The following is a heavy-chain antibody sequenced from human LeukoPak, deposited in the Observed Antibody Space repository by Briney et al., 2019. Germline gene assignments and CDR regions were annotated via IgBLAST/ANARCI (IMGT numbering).Heavy chain of an antibody. Sequence: SKTLSLTCTVSGGSFSSSYWSWVRQHPGKGLEWIGYIYYSGSTYYNPSLKSRVTISVDTPKNQFSLKLSSVTAADTAVYYCARMGYNWNDYFDYWGQGTLVTVPS. CDR1: GGSFSSSY. V-gene: IGHV4-59*06. D-gene: IGHD1-1*01. J-gene: IGHJ4*02. CDR3: ARMGYNWNDYFDY. CDR2: IYYSGST.